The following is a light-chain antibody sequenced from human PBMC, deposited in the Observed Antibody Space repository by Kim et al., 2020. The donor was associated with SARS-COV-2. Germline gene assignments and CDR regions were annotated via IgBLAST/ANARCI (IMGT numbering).Light chain of an antibody. Sequence: LSPGERATLSCRASQSISSYLAWYQQKPGQTPRLLIYDASNRATGIPARFSGSGSGTDFTLTIGSLEPEDFAVYYCQQGSNWPLTFGQGTRLEIK. J-gene: IGKJ5*01. CDR3: QQGSNWPLT. V-gene: IGKV3-11*01. CDR1: QSISSY. CDR2: DAS.